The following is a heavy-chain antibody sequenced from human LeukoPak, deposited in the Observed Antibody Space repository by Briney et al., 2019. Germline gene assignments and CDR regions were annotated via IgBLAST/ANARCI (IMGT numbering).Heavy chain of an antibody. Sequence: ASVKVSCKASGDTFTSYYMHWVRQAPGQGLEWMGIINPSGDSTSSAQTFQGRVTMTTDTSTSTAYMELRSLRSDDTAVYYCARFFIPPEIAAAGNENDYWGQGTLVTVSS. CDR1: GDTFTSYY. CDR3: ARFFIPPEIAAAGNENDY. CDR2: INPSGDST. V-gene: IGHV1-46*01. D-gene: IGHD6-13*01. J-gene: IGHJ4*02.